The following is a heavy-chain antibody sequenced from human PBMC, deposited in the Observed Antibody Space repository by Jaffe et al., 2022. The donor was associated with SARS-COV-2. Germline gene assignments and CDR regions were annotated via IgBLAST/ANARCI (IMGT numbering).Heavy chain of an antibody. V-gene: IGHV4-34*01. D-gene: IGHD5-18*01. CDR1: GGSFSGHY. CDR2: INDSGST. J-gene: IGHJ4*02. Sequence: QVQLQQWGAGLLKPSETLSLTCAVYGGSFSGHYWSWIRQPPGKGLEWIGEINDSGSTNYNPSLKSRVTISVDTSKKQFSLNLISVTAADTAVYYCARGGGTPMVIAYWGQGTLVTVSS. CDR3: ARGGGTPMVIAY.